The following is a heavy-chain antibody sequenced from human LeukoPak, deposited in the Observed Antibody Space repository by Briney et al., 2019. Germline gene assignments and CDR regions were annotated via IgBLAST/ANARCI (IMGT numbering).Heavy chain of an antibody. V-gene: IGHV1-2*02. CDR3: ASSPYYCSSTSCYTYAFDI. D-gene: IGHD2-2*02. CDR1: GYTFTGYY. CDR2: INPNSGGT. J-gene: IGHJ3*02. Sequence: ASVKVSCKASGYTFTGYYMHWVRQAPGQGLEWMGWINPNSGGTNYAQKFQGRATMTRDTSISTAYMELSRLRSDDTAVYYCASSPYYCSSTSCYTYAFDIWGQGTMVTVSS.